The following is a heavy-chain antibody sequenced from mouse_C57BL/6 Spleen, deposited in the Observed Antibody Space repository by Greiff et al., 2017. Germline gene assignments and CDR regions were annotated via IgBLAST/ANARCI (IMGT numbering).Heavy chain of an antibody. Sequence: VQLQQSGAELVRPGASVKLSCTASGFNIKDAYMHWVKQRPEQGLEWIGWIDPENGDTEYASKFQGKATITADPSSNTAYLQLSSLTSEDTAVYYCTVYDYAAAYWGQGTLVTVSA. J-gene: IGHJ3*01. CDR1: GFNIKDAY. CDR3: TVYDYAAAY. V-gene: IGHV14-4*01. CDR2: IDPENGDT. D-gene: IGHD2-4*01.